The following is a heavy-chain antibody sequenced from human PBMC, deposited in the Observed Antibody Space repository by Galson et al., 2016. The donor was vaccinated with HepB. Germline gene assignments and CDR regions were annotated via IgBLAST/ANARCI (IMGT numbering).Heavy chain of an antibody. J-gene: IGHJ5*02. D-gene: IGHD1-26*01. CDR1: GYTFTTYA. V-gene: IGHV1-3*01. Sequence: SVKVSCKASGYTFTTYAMHWVRQAPGQRLEWMGRINAGNGNTKYSQKFQGRVTITRDTSASTAYMELSSLRSEDTAVYYCARDSGSPNWFDPWGQGTLVTVSS. CDR2: INAGNGNT. CDR3: ARDSGSPNWFDP.